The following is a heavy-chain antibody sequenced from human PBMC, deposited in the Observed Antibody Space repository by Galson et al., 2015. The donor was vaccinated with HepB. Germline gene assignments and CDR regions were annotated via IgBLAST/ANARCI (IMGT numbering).Heavy chain of an antibody. D-gene: IGHD6-13*01. J-gene: IGHJ5*02. CDR3: AREYSSSWYDGHWFDP. V-gene: IGHV1-3*04. CDR2: IDTGNGNT. Sequence: SVKVSCKASGYTFNDYPIHWVRQAPGQRLEWMGWIDTGNGNTRYLQKFRGRVTISRDTSASTVHMEVSGLRSEDTAVYYCAREYSSSWYDGHWFDPGAREPWSPSPQ. CDR1: GYTFNDYP.